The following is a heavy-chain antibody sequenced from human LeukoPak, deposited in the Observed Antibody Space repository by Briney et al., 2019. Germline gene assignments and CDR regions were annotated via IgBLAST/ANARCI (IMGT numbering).Heavy chain of an antibody. J-gene: IGHJ6*02. CDR2: ISYDETKE. V-gene: IGHV3-30*03. CDR3: ARSPPRFGMDV. Sequence: GRSLRLSCAASGFRFNNYDIQWVRQAPGKGLEWVAIISYDETKEYYADSVKGRFTISRDKSTSTLYLQMNSLRTEDTSVYYCARSPPRFGMDVWGQGTTVTVTS. CDR1: GFRFNNYD.